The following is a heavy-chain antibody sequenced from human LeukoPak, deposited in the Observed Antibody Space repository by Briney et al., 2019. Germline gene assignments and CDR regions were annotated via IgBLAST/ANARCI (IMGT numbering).Heavy chain of an antibody. J-gene: IGHJ4*02. D-gene: IGHD3-22*01. CDR1: GFTFSNYG. CDR3: AKGTMDGGQYYSDST. CDR2: ISGSGGVT. V-gene: IGHV3-23*01. Sequence: GGSLRLSCAASGFTFSNYGMHWVRQAPGTGLQWVSAISGSGGVTYYADSVKGRFTISRDNSKNTLYLQMNSLRAEDTAVYYCAKGTMDGGQYYSDSTGGQGTLVTVSS.